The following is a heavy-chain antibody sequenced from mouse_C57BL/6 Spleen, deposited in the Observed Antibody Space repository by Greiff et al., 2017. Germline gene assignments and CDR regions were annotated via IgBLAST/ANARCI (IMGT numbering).Heavy chain of an antibody. D-gene: IGHD4-1*01. V-gene: IGHV14-4*01. CDR2: IDPENGDT. CDR3: TQLTGTIDY. CDR1: GFNIKDDY. J-gene: IGHJ2*01. Sequence: VQLKESGAELVRPGASVKLSCTASGFNIKDDYMHWVKQRPEQGLEWIGWIDPENGDTEYASKFQGKATITADTSSNTAYLQLSSLTSEDTAVYYCTQLTGTIDYWGQGTTLTVSS.